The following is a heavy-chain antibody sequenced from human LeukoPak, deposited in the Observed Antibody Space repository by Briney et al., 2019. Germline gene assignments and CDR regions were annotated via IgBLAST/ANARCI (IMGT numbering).Heavy chain of an antibody. CDR2: IYHSGST. V-gene: IGHV4-30-2*02. D-gene: IGHD2-15*01. J-gene: IGHJ6*02. CDR3: ARLLTHRYCSGGSCYSADYYYGMDV. CDR1: GGSISSGGYY. Sequence: PSQTLSLTCTVSGGSISSGGYYWSWIRQPPGKGLEWIGYIYHSGSTYYNPSLKSRVTISVDRSKNQFSLKLSSVTAADTAVYYCARLLTHRYCSGGSCYSADYYYGMDVWGQGTTVTVSS.